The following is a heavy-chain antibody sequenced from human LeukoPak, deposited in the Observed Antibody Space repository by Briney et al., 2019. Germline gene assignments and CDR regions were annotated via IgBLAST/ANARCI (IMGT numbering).Heavy chain of an antibody. CDR3: ARVGPRYCSGGSCYPANPKSTCFDY. V-gene: IGHV4-34*01. D-gene: IGHD2-15*01. CDR2: INHSGST. Sequence: PSETLSLTCAVYGGSFSGYYWSWIRQPPGKGLEWIGEINHSGSTNYNPSLKSRVTISVDTSKNQFSLKLSSVTAADTAVYYCARVGPRYCSGGSCYPANPKSTCFDYWGQGTLVTVSS. J-gene: IGHJ4*02. CDR1: GGSFSGYY.